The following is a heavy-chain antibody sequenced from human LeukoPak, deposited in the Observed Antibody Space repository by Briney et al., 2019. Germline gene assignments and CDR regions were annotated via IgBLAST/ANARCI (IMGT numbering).Heavy chain of an antibody. CDR1: DASFSGYY. D-gene: IGHD6-13*01. V-gene: IGHV4-34*01. CDR2: INHSGST. CDR3: ARDRPGGSSLDY. Sequence: SETLSLTCVVFDASFSGYYWSWIRQSPGKGLEWIGEINHSGSTNYNPSLESRVTISIDTSKKQFSLKLSSVTAADTAVYYCARDRPGGSSLDYWGQGTLVTVSS. J-gene: IGHJ4*02.